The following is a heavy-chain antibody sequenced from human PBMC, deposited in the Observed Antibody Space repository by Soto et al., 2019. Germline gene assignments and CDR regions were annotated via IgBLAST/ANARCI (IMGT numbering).Heavy chain of an antibody. J-gene: IGHJ5*02. CDR2: IRSKANSYAT. V-gene: IGHV3-73*01. Sequence: SGGGLVQPGGSLKLSCAASGFTFSGSAMHWVRQASGKGLEWVGRIRSKANSYATAYAASVKGRFTISRDDSKNTAYLQMNSLKTEDTAVYYCLTYYDFWSGPISWGQGTLVTVSS. CDR1: GFTFSGSA. D-gene: IGHD3-3*01. CDR3: LTYYDFWSGPIS.